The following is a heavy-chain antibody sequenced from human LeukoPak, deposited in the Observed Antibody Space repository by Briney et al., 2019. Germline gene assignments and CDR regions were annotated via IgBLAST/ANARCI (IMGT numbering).Heavy chain of an antibody. J-gene: IGHJ4*02. CDR1: GYTLTELS. Sequence: ASVKVSCKVSGYTLTELSMHWVRQAPGKGLEWMGGFDPEDGETIYAQKFQGRVTMTRDTSTSTVYMELSSLRSEDTAVYYCARDYGSGSRSGDDYWGQGTLVTVSS. D-gene: IGHD3-10*01. V-gene: IGHV1-24*01. CDR3: ARDYGSGSRSGDDY. CDR2: FDPEDGET.